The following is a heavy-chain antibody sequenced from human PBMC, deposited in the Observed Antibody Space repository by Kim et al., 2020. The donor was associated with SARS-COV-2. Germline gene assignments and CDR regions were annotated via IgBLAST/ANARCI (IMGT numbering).Heavy chain of an antibody. CDR3: ARHSNYYGSGRYFDY. CDR2: IYPGDSDT. CDR1: GFTFTRDW. J-gene: IGHJ4*02. V-gene: IGHV5-51*01. D-gene: IGHD3-10*01. Sequence: GESLKISCKGSGFTFTRDWIGWVRQMPGKGLEWMGIIYPGDSDTRYSTSFQGQVTISADKSINTAYLQWSSLKASDTAMYYCARHSNYYGSGRYFDYWGQGTLFTVSS.